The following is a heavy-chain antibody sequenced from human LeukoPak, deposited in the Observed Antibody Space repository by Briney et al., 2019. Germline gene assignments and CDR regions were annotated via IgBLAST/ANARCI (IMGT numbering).Heavy chain of an antibody. D-gene: IGHD3-22*01. CDR2: INAGNGNT. J-gene: IGHJ4*02. V-gene: IGHV1-3*01. CDR3: ARPIYDSSGYRPLDY. Sequence: GASVKVSCKASGYTFTSYAMHWVRQAPGQRLEWMGWINAGNGNTKYSQKFQGRVTITRDTSASTAYMELSSLRSEDTAVYYCARPIYDSSGYRPLDYWGQGTLVTVSS. CDR1: GYTFTSYA.